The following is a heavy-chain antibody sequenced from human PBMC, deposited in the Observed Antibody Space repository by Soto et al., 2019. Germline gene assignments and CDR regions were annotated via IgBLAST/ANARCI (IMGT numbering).Heavy chain of an antibody. D-gene: IGHD5-12*01. CDR1: GGTFSSYA. CDR2: IIPIFGTA. J-gene: IGHJ4*02. Sequence: QVQLVQSGAEVKKPGSSVKVSCKASGGTFSSYAISWVRQAPGQGLEWMGGIIPIFGTANYAQKFQGRVTITADESTSTAYVELSSLRSEDTAVYYCAREGDGYNKPGGWFDYWGQGTLVTVSS. CDR3: AREGDGYNKPGGWFDY. V-gene: IGHV1-69*01.